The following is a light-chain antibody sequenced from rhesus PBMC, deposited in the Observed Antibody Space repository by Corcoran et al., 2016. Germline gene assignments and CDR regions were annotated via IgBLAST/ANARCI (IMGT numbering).Light chain of an antibody. CDR2: GAS. CDR3: LQDYTTPFT. CDR1: RGINKE. J-gene: IGKJ3*01. V-gene: IGKV1-94*01. Sequence: DIQMTQSPSSLSASVGDRVTVSCRASRGINKEVSWYQRKPGKAPTLLISGASILQPGVSSRFSGRGSGTDYTLTITNLQPEDIAIFFCLQDYTTPFTFDPGTKLDI.